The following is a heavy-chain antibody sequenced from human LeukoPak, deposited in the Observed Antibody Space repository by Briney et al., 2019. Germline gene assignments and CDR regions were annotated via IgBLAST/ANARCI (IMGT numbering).Heavy chain of an antibody. V-gene: IGHV3-7*03. CDR2: IKQDGSEK. D-gene: IGHD4-17*01. CDR1: GFTFSSYW. J-gene: IGHJ6*02. CDR3: ARHKGEPTVTRDYYGMDV. Sequence: PGGSLRLSCAASGFTFSSYWMSWVRQAPGKGLEWVANIKQDGSEKYYVDSVKGRFTISRDNAKNSLYLQMNSLRAEDTAVYYCARHKGEPTVTRDYYGMDVWGQGTTVTVSS.